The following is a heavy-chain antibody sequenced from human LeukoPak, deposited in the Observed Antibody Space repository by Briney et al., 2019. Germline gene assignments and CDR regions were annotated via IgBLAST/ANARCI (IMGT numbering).Heavy chain of an antibody. D-gene: IGHD3-10*01. Sequence: SETLSLTCAVYGGSFSGYYWSWIRQPPGKGLEWIGYIYYSGSTNYNPSLKSRVTISVDTSKNQFSLKLSSVTAADTAVYYCARTGSMVRDYYYYYMDVWGKGTTVTISS. CDR3: ARTGSMVRDYYYYYMDV. J-gene: IGHJ6*03. V-gene: IGHV4-59*01. CDR2: IYYSGST. CDR1: GGSFSGYY.